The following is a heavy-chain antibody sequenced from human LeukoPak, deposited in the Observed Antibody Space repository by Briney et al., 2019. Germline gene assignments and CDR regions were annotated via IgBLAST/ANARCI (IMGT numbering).Heavy chain of an antibody. V-gene: IGHV4-39*07. Sequence: PSETLSLTCTVSGGSISSSSYYWGWIRQPPGKGLEWIGSIYYSGSTYYNPSLKSRVTISVDTSKNQFSLKLSSVTAADTAVYYCARDFRYSSGWPYYYGMDVWGQGTTVTVSS. CDR2: IYYSGST. CDR3: ARDFRYSSGWPYYYGMDV. J-gene: IGHJ6*02. CDR1: GGSISSSSYY. D-gene: IGHD6-19*01.